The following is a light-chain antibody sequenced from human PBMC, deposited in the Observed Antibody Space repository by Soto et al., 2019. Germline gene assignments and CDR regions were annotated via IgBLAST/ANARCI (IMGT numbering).Light chain of an antibody. CDR1: SSDIGNYDF. Sequence: QSALTQPASVSGSPGQSITISCTGTSSDIGNYDFVSWYQQVPGTAPKAMIYEVSSRPSGVSNRFSGSKSGNTASLTISGLQAEDEADYYCSSHSSSSAYYVFGTGTKLTVL. V-gene: IGLV2-14*01. CDR2: EVS. J-gene: IGLJ1*01. CDR3: SSHSSSSAYYV.